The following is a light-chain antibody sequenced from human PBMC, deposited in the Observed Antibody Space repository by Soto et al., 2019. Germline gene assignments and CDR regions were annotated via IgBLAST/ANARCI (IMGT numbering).Light chain of an antibody. Sequence: EIVLTQSPATLSLSPGESSTLSCRASQSVGTFLAWYQHKPGQAPRLLILDASTRATGVPPRFSGSKSGTDFTLTISRLEPEDFAVYYCQQRRTLPLTFGGGTKVDI. CDR3: QQRRTLPLT. CDR2: DAS. CDR1: QSVGTF. J-gene: IGKJ4*01. V-gene: IGKV3-11*01.